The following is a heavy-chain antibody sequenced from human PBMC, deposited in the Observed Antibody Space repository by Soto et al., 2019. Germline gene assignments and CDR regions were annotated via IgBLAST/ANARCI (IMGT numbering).Heavy chain of an antibody. J-gene: IGHJ4*02. CDR3: AKDPFIRSWTKYFDY. D-gene: IGHD6-13*01. Sequence: EVQLLESGGGLVQPGGSLRLSCAASGFTFSSYAMSWVRQAPGKGLEWVSAISGSGGSTYYADSVKGRFTISRDNSKNTLYLQMDSLRAEDTAVYYCAKDPFIRSWTKYFDYWGQGTLVTVSS. CDR1: GFTFSSYA. CDR2: ISGSGGST. V-gene: IGHV3-23*01.